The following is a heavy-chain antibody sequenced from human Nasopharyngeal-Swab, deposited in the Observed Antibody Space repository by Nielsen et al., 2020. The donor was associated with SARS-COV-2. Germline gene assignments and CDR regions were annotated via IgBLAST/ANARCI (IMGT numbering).Heavy chain of an antibody. J-gene: IGHJ6*03. D-gene: IGHD5-18*01. CDR1: GDTFSSYA. Sequence: SVKVSCKASGDTFSSYAIGWVRQAPGQGLEWMGGITPIFDTTSYAQKFQGRVTITADKSTNTAYMELDSLRSEDTAVYYCARGDTTDSYYYYYLDVWGKGTTVTVSS. V-gene: IGHV1-69*06. CDR2: ITPIFDTT. CDR3: ARGDTTDSYYYYYLDV.